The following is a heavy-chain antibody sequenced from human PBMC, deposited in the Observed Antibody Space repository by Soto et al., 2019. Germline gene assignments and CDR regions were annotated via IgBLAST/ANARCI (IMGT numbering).Heavy chain of an antibody. Sequence: SVTVYCTASGGTFSSYAISWVRKAPGQGLEWMGGIIPIFGTANYAQKFQGRVTITADESTSTAYMELSSLRSEDTAVYYCARARGYCSGGSCYYNWFDPWGQGTLVTVSS. D-gene: IGHD2-15*01. CDR1: GGTFSSYA. J-gene: IGHJ5*02. CDR2: IIPIFGTA. CDR3: ARARGYCSGGSCYYNWFDP. V-gene: IGHV1-69*01.